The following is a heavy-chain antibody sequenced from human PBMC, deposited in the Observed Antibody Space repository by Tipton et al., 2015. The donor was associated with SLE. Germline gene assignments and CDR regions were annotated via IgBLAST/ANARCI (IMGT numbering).Heavy chain of an antibody. V-gene: IGHV3-11*04. CDR3: ARVSGRDVVVPAAMPLDY. D-gene: IGHD2-2*01. J-gene: IGHJ4*02. CDR2: ISSSGSTI. CDR1: GFTFSDYY. Sequence: SLRLSCAASGFTFSDYYMSWIRQAPGKGLEWVSYISSSGSTIYYADSVKGRFTISRDNAKNSLYLQMNSLRAEDTAVYYCARVSGRDVVVPAAMPLDYWGQGTLVTVSS.